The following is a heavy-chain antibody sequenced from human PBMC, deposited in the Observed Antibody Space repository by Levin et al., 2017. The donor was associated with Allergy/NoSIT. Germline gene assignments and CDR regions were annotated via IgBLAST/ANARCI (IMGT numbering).Heavy chain of an antibody. CDR3: ARGNKGSSGYDFARYYYYGMDV. Sequence: SETLSLTCAVYGGSFSGYYWSWIRQPPGKGLEWIGEINHSGSTNYNPSLKSRVTISVDTSKNQFSLKLSSVTAADTAVYYCARGNKGSSGYDFARYYYYGMDVWGQGTTVTVSS. CDR2: INHSGST. CDR1: GGSFSGYY. J-gene: IGHJ6*02. D-gene: IGHD5-12*01. V-gene: IGHV4-34*01.